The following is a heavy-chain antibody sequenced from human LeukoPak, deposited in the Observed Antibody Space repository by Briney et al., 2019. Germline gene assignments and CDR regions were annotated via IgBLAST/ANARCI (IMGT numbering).Heavy chain of an antibody. J-gene: IGHJ5*02. CDR1: GFTFSSYW. V-gene: IGHV3-74*01. Sequence: GSLRLSCAASGFTFSSYWMHWVRQAPGKGLVWVSRINGDGSSTSYADSVKGRFTISRDNAKTTLYLQMNSLRAEDTAVYYCARSPAPGNWFDPWGQGTLVTVSS. CDR3: ARSPAPGNWFDP. CDR2: INGDGSST. D-gene: IGHD6-13*01.